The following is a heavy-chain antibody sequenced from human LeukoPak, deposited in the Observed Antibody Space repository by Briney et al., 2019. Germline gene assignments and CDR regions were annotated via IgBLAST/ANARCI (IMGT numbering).Heavy chain of an antibody. Sequence: GGSLRLSCAASGFTFSSYSMNWVRQAPGKGLEWVSSISSSSRYIYYADSVKGRFTISRDNAKNSLYLQMNSLRAEDTAVYYCARVGSRGYSYGYYGDWGQGTLVTVSS. CDR1: GFTFSSYS. CDR2: ISSSSRYI. V-gene: IGHV3-21*01. D-gene: IGHD5-18*01. CDR3: ARVGSRGYSYGYYGD. J-gene: IGHJ4*02.